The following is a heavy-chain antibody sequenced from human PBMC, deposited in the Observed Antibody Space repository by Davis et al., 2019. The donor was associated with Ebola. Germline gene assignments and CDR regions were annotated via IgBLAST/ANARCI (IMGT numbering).Heavy chain of an antibody. V-gene: IGHV1-69*04. CDR3: AREGSGSYYKSWFDP. CDR2: IIPILGIA. Sequence: SVKVSCKASGGTFSSYAISWVRQAPGQGLEWMGRIIPILGIANYAQKFQGRVTITADKSTSTAYMELSSLRSEDTAVYYCAREGSGSYYKSWFDPWGQGTLVTVSS. J-gene: IGHJ5*02. CDR1: GGTFSSYA. D-gene: IGHD3-10*01.